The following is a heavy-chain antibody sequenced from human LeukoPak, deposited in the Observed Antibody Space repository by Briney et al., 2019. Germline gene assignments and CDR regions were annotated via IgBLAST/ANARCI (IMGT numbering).Heavy chain of an antibody. CDR3: AAYCSGGSCYSGD. CDR2: IIPILGIA. J-gene: IGHJ4*02. V-gene: IGHV1-69*04. CDR1: GGTFSSYA. Sequence: GASVKVSCKASGGTFSSYAISWVRQAPGQGLKWMGRIIPILGIANYAQKFQGRVTITADKSTSTAYMELSSLRSEDTAVYYCAAYCSGGSCYSGDWGQGTLVTVSS. D-gene: IGHD2-15*01.